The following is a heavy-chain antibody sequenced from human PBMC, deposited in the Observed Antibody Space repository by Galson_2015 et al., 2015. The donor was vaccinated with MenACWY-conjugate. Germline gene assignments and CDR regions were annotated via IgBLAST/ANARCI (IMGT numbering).Heavy chain of an antibody. Sequence: SLRLSCAASGFTFSNYAMSWVRQAPGKGLEWVSAISASGDNTYYADSVKGRFTISRDNPKNTFHLQMTNLRGEDTALYYCARDGADGYKQFFDYWGQGTLVTVSS. V-gene: IGHV3-23*01. J-gene: IGHJ4*02. CDR2: ISASGDNT. CDR1: GFTFSNYA. CDR3: ARDGADGYKQFFDY. D-gene: IGHD5-24*01.